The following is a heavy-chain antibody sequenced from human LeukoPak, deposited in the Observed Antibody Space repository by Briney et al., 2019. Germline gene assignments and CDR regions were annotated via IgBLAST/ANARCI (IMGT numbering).Heavy chain of an antibody. Sequence: SETLSLTCSVSGGSISSGSYYWSWIRQPAGKGLEWIGRIYTTGSTDYNPSLKSRVTLSVDTSKNQFSLTLRSVTAADTAVYYCARDPIHYFGSSAYSSDDFWGQGTLVTISS. V-gene: IGHV4-61*02. CDR1: GGSISSGSYY. J-gene: IGHJ4*02. CDR3: ARDPIHYFGSSAYSSDDF. CDR2: IYTTGST. D-gene: IGHD3-22*01.